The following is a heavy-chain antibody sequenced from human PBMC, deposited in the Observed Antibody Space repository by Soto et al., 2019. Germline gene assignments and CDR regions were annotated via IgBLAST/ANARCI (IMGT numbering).Heavy chain of an antibody. J-gene: IGHJ4*02. D-gene: IGHD1-26*01. CDR2: IYGGGST. Sequence: EVQVVESGGGLIQFGGSLRLSCTVSGFSVSTKYMSWVRQAPGEGLEWVSVIYGGGSTYYADSVRGRFTISRDNSKNTLYLQMNSLRAEDTAIYYCAKASGGSYPGSRVFDFWGQGTRVTVSS. CDR1: GFSVSTKY. CDR3: AKASGGSYPGSRVFDF. V-gene: IGHV3-53*01.